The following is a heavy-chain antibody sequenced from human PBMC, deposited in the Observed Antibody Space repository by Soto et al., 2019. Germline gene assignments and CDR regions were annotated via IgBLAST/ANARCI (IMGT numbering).Heavy chain of an antibody. CDR2: IIPIFGTA. Sequence: SVKVSCKASGGAFSIYAISWVRQAPGQGIEWMGGIIPIFGTANYAQKFQGRVTITADESTSTAYMELSSLRSEDTAVYYCARGPQYSSSSNYYYYGMDVWGQGTTVTVSS. D-gene: IGHD6-6*01. V-gene: IGHV1-69*13. J-gene: IGHJ6*02. CDR3: ARGPQYSSSSNYYYYGMDV. CDR1: GGAFSIYA.